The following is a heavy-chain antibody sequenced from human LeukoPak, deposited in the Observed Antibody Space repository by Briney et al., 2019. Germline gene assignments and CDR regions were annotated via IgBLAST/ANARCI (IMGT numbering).Heavy chain of an antibody. D-gene: IGHD6-13*01. CDR3: ARDQGPGLAAAGTG. J-gene: IGHJ4*02. Sequence: GGSLRLSCAASGFTFSDYYMSWIRQAPGKGLEWVSYISSSSSYTNCADSVKGRFTISRDNAKNSLYLQMNSLRAEDTAVYYCARDQGPGLAAAGTGWGQGTLVTVSS. CDR2: ISSSSSYT. CDR1: GFTFSDYY. V-gene: IGHV3-11*06.